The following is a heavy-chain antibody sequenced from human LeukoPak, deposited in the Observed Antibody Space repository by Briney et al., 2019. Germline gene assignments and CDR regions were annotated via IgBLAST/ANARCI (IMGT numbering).Heavy chain of an antibody. CDR1: GFTFGDYA. CDR2: IRSKAYGGTT. Sequence: GGSLRLSCTASGFTFGDYAMSWFRQAPGKGLEWVGFIRSKAYGGTTEYAASVKGRFTISRDDSKSIAYLQMNSLKTEDTAVYYCTRLDYGSGSWYYYMDVWGKGTTVTVSS. CDR3: TRLDYGSGSWYYYMDV. J-gene: IGHJ6*03. V-gene: IGHV3-49*03. D-gene: IGHD3-10*01.